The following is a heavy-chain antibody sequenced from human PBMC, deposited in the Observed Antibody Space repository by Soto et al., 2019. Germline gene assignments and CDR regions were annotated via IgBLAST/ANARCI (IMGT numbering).Heavy chain of an antibody. CDR2: ISGSGGST. CDR3: AKVTGTTDC. CDR1: GFTFSNYA. D-gene: IGHD1-7*01. Sequence: PGGSQRLSYTASGFTFSNYAMSWVRQAPGKGLQWVSAISGSGGSTYYADSVKGRFTISRDNSKNTLYLQMNSLRAEDTAVYYCAKVTGTTDCWGQGALVTVSS. J-gene: IGHJ4*02. V-gene: IGHV3-23*01.